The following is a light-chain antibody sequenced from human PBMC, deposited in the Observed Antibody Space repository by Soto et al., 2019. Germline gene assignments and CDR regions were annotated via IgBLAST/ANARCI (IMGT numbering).Light chain of an antibody. J-gene: IGKJ3*01. V-gene: IGKV1-33*01. CDR1: HDISNC. Sequence: DIQMTQSPSSLSASVGDRVTITCQASHDISNCLNWYQQKPGKAPKLLIYDAFNSETGVPSRFSGSGSGTDFTFTSSSLQPEDIATYYCQQYENLPLTFGPGTKVDIK. CDR2: DAF. CDR3: QQYENLPLT.